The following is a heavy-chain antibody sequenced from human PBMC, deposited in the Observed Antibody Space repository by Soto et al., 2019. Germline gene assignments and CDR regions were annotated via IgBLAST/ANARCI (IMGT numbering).Heavy chain of an antibody. D-gene: IGHD2-15*01. Sequence: EVQLVESGGGVVRPGGSLRLSCAASGFTFDDHGMSWVRQVSGKGLEWVSGINWNSATRGYVDSVKGRFTISRDNAKNYLYLQMNSLRPEDTALYYCARDTSERYSQSAFDYWGQGTLVIVSS. CDR3: ARDTSERYSQSAFDY. CDR1: GFTFDDHG. V-gene: IGHV3-20*04. CDR2: INWNSATR. J-gene: IGHJ4*02.